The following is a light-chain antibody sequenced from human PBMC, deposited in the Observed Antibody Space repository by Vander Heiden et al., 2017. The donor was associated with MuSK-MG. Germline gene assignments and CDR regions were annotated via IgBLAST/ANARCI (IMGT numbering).Light chain of an antibody. CDR2: DAS. J-gene: IGKJ1*01. V-gene: IGKV1-5*01. CDR3: QHYNIMV. CDR1: QSINIW. Sequence: DIQVTQSPSTLSASVGDTVTITCRASQSINIWLAWYQQTPGKAPKLLIYDASSLESGVQSRFSGSGSGTEFTLTSSRLQTDDFATYYSQHYNIMVFGQGTKVEIK.